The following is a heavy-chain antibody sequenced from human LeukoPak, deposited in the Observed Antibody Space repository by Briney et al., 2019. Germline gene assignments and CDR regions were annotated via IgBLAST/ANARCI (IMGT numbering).Heavy chain of an antibody. CDR3: ALQSGYCSSTSCDMGFLDY. D-gene: IGHD2-2*02. CDR1: GGTFSSYA. Sequence: ASVKVSCKASGGTFSSYAISWVRQAPGQGLEWMGGIIPIFGTANYAQKFQGRVTITAVESTSTAYMELSSLRSEDTAVYYCALQSGYCSSTSCDMGFLDYWGQGTLVTVSS. J-gene: IGHJ4*02. V-gene: IGHV1-69*01. CDR2: IIPIFGTA.